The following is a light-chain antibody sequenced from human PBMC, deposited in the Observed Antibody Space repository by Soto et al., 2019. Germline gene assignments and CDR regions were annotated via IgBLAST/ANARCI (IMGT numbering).Light chain of an antibody. V-gene: IGKV1-5*03. CDR3: QQYNTFLPT. J-gene: IGKJ1*01. CDR2: KSS. Sequence: DTQMTQSPSTLSASVGDRVTITCRASQSISNWLAWNQQRPGRAPKLLIYKSSNIQSGVTSRFSGSGSGTEFTLTINRLQPDDFEIYYCQQYNTFLPTLGQGTKVEFK. CDR1: QSISNW.